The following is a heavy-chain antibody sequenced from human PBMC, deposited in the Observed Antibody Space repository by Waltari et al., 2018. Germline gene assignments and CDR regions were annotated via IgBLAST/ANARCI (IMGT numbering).Heavy chain of an antibody. CDR2: IIPIFGTA. Sequence: QVQLVQSGAEVKKPGSSVKVSCKASGGTFSSSAISWVRPDPGQGLEWIGGIIPIFGTANDAQKFHGRVTITTDESTSTAYMELSSLRSEDTAVYYCARDQIFTMVQGVDDAFDIWGQGTMVTVSS. J-gene: IGHJ3*02. CDR3: ARDQIFTMVQGVDDAFDI. CDR1: GGTFSSSA. D-gene: IGHD3-10*01. V-gene: IGHV1-69*05.